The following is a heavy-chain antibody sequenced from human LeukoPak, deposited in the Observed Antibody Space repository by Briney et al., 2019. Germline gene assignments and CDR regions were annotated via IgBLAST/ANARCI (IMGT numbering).Heavy chain of an antibody. CDR2: ISSSSTI. V-gene: IGHV3-48*04. D-gene: IGHD3-3*02. Sequence: PGGSLRLSCAASGFTFSSYSMNWVRQAPGKGLEWVSYISSSSTIYYADSVKGRFTISRDNAKNSLYLQMNSLRAEDTAVYYCARVSHAFDIWGQGTMVTVSS. CDR3: ARVSHAFDI. J-gene: IGHJ3*02. CDR1: GFTFSSYS.